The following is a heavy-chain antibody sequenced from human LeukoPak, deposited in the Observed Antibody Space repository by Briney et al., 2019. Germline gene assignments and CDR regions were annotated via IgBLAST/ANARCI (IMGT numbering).Heavy chain of an antibody. J-gene: IGHJ4*02. D-gene: IGHD5-12*01. Sequence: GGSLRLSCAASGFTFSSYAMSWVRQAPGKGLEWVSAISGSGGSTYYADSVKGRFTISRDNSKNTLYLQMNSLRAEDTAVYYCARVSVATIEKDYWGQGTLVTVSS. V-gene: IGHV3-23*01. CDR3: ARVSVATIEKDY. CDR2: ISGSGGST. CDR1: GFTFSSYA.